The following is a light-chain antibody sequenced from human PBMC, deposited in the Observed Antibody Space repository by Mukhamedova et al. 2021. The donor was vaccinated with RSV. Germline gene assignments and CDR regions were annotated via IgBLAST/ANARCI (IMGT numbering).Light chain of an antibody. CDR3: SSSTRSNSYV. V-gene: IGLV2-23*02. CDR1: SSDVGGYNF. J-gene: IGLJ1*01. Sequence: SITISCTGTSSDVGGYNFVSWFQHHPGKAPKLMIYDVNERPSGVSDRFSGSKSGNTASLTISGLQAEDEADYYCSSSTRSNSYV. CDR2: DVN.